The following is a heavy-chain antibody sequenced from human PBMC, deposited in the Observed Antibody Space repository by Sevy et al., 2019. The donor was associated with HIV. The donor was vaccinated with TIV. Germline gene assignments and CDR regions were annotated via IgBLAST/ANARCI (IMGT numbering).Heavy chain of an antibody. Sequence: GGSLRLSCAASGFTFNMYWMTWVRQAPGKGLEWVANIKEDGSERNYRDSVKGRFTISRDNAKESLYLQINSLRAEDTDVYYCARHCSGGSCYALHPHYYYGMDVWGQGTTVTVSS. CDR2: IKEDGSER. CDR3: ARHCSGGSCYALHPHYYYGMDV. CDR1: GFTFNMYW. J-gene: IGHJ6*02. V-gene: IGHV3-7*01. D-gene: IGHD2-15*01.